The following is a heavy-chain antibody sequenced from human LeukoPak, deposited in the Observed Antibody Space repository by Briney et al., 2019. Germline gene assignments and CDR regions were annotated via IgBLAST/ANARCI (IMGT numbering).Heavy chain of an antibody. CDR1: GFTFDDYA. J-gene: IGHJ4*02. V-gene: IGHV3-9*01. CDR2: ISWNSGSI. CDR3: AKDSYSSGSFDY. D-gene: IGHD6-19*01. Sequence: GGSLRLSCAASGFTFDDYAMHWVRQAPGKGLGWVSGISWNSGSIVYADSVKGRFTISRDNAKNSLYLQMNSLRAEDTAFYYCAKDSYSSGSFDYWGQGTLVTVSS.